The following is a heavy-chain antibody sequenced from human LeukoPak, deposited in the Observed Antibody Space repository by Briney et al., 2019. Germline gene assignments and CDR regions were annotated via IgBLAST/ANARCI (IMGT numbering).Heavy chain of an antibody. CDR1: GGFISSYS. CDR3: ARGVASTGIGWFDP. Sequence: SETLSLTCTVSGGFISSYSWSWIRQDAGKGLEWIGRISTSGSTNYNPSLKRRVTMSVDTSKNQFPLNLGSVTAADTAVYYCARGVASTGIGWFDPWGQGTLVTVSS. J-gene: IGHJ5*02. CDR2: ISTSGST. D-gene: IGHD6-13*01. V-gene: IGHV4-4*07.